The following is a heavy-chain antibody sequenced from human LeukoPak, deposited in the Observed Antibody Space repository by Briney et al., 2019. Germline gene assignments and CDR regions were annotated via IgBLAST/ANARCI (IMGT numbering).Heavy chain of an antibody. CDR2: ISAYNGNT. D-gene: IGHD3-3*01. J-gene: IGHJ3*02. CDR3: ARARNVLRFLEWAPDAFDI. Sequence: ASVKVSCKASGYTFTSYGISWVRQAPGQGLEWMGWISAYNGNTSYAQKLQGRVTMTTDTSTSTAYMELRSLRSDDTAVYYCARARNVLRFLEWAPDAFDIWGQGTMVTVSS. CDR1: GYTFTSYG. V-gene: IGHV1-18*01.